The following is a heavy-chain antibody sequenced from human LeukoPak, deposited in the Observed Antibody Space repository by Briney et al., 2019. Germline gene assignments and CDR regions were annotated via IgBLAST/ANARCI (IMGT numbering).Heavy chain of an antibody. CDR2: ISGSGGST. Sequence: GGSLRLSCAASGFTFSSYAMSWVRQAPGKGLEWVSAISGSGGSTYYADSVKGRFTISRDNSKNTLYLQMNSLRAEDTAVYYCARRVAVGTHFDYWGQGTLVTVSS. CDR3: ARRVAVGTHFDY. V-gene: IGHV3-23*01. D-gene: IGHD6-13*01. CDR1: GFTFSSYA. J-gene: IGHJ4*02.